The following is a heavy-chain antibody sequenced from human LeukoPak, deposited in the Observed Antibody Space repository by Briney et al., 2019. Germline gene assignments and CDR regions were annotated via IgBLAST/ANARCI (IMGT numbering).Heavy chain of an antibody. J-gene: IGHJ6*03. D-gene: IGHD3-16*01. CDR1: GFTFSSYA. V-gene: IGHV3-23*01. CDR2: ILDSGYST. Sequence: GGSLRLSCAASGFTFSSYAMSWVRQAPGKGLEWVSGILDSGYSTYYANSVKGRFTISRDNSNNTLYLQMNSLKAEDTAVYYCAKLGGHPLHNYYVGVWGKGTTVAVSS. CDR3: AKLGGHPLHNYYVGV.